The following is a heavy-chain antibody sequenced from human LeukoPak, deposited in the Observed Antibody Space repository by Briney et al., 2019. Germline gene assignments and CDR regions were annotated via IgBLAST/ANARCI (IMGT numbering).Heavy chain of an antibody. CDR1: GFSFSSYS. CDR2: ISSSSGTI. D-gene: IGHD4-23*01. Sequence: GGSLRLSCAASGFSFSSYSMDWVRQAPGKGLEWISFISSSSGTIYYADSVKGRFTISRDNAKNSLYLQMNSLRDEDTAVYYCVRDRAGGNSVWFDPWGQGTPVTVSS. J-gene: IGHJ5*02. CDR3: VRDRAGGNSVWFDP. V-gene: IGHV3-48*02.